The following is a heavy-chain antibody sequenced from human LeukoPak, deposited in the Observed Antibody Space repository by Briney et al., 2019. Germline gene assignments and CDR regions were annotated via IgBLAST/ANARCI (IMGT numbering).Heavy chain of an antibody. D-gene: IGHD3-22*01. CDR3: ARRAMIVVATPAVDY. CDR1: GFTFDEYG. CDR2: IDWNGGST. Sequence: GGSLRLSCAASGFTFDEYGMSWVRQTPGRGLEWVSGIDWNGGSTGYADSVKGRFTISRNNAKNSLYLQMNSLRAEDTALYYCARRAMIVVATPAVDYWGQGTLVTVSS. V-gene: IGHV3-20*04. J-gene: IGHJ4*02.